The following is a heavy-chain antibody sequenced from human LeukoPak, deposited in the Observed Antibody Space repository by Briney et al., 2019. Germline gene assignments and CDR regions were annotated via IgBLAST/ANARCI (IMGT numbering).Heavy chain of an antibody. V-gene: IGHV3-23*01. CDR3: AKRCIANTGPFDH. J-gene: IGHJ4*02. Sequence: PGGSLRLSCAASGFIFSNFAMTWVRQAPGKGLEWVSGISGNGANTYYADSVKGRFTISRDNSKSTVSLQMNSLRAEDTAVYYCAKRCIANTGPFDHWGQGTLVTVSS. CDR1: GFIFSNFA. D-gene: IGHD2-21*01. CDR2: ISGNGANT.